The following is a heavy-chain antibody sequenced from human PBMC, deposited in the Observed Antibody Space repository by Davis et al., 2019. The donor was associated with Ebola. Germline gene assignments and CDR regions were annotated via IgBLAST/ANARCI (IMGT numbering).Heavy chain of an antibody. CDR2: IIPIFGTA. V-gene: IGHV1-69*13. CDR3: ARAKDCSGGSCYSFREVRFDY. J-gene: IGHJ4*02. CDR1: GGTFSSYA. D-gene: IGHD2-15*01. Sequence: SVKVSCKASGGTFSSYAISWVRQAPGQGLEWMGGIIPIFGTANYAQKFQGRVTITADESTSTAYMELSSLRSEDTAVYYCARAKDCSGGSCYSFREVRFDYWGQGTLVTVSS.